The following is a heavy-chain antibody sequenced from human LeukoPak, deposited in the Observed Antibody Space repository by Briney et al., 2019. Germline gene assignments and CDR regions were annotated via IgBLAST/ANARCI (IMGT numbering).Heavy chain of an antibody. CDR3: AREIPNAFDI. CDR1: GFTFSNYP. Sequence: QAGGSLRLSCAASGFTFSNYPMHWVRQAPGKGLEWVAVVSRDGISKYYPDSVRGRFTISRDNSKSTLYLEVNSLRSEDTAVFYCAREIPNAFDIWGQGTMVTVSS. V-gene: IGHV3-30-3*01. J-gene: IGHJ3*02. CDR2: VSRDGISK.